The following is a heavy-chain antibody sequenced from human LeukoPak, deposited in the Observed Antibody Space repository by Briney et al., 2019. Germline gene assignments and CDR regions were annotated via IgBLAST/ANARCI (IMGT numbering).Heavy chain of an antibody. J-gene: IGHJ4*02. Sequence: PGGSLRLSCAASGFTFSSYSMNWVRQAPGKGLEWVSYISSSSSTIYYADSVKGRFTISRDNAKNSLYLQMNSLRAEDTAVYYCARGSDYDSSGYYFYWGQGTLVTVSS. V-gene: IGHV3-48*04. CDR1: GFTFSSYS. CDR2: ISSSSSTI. D-gene: IGHD3-22*01. CDR3: ARGSDYDSSGYYFY.